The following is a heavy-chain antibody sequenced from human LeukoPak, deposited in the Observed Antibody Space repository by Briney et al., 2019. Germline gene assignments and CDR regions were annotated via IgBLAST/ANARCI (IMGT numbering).Heavy chain of an antibody. V-gene: IGHV3-53*01. Sequence: GGSLRLSCAASGFTVSSNYMSWVRQAPGKGLEWVSVIYSGGSTYYADSVKGRFTISRDNSKNTLYLQMNSLRAEDTAVYYCARARGGPSVYFQHWGQGTLVTVSS. CDR1: GFTVSSNY. CDR3: ARARGGPSVYFQH. CDR2: IYSGGST. D-gene: IGHD3-16*01. J-gene: IGHJ1*01.